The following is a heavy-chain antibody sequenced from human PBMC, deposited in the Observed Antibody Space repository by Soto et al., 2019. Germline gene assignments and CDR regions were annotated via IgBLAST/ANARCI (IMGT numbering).Heavy chain of an antibody. CDR3: ANDLGTSFGGGMDV. Sequence: EVQLVESGGVVVQPGGSLRLSCAASGFTFDDYTMHWVRQAPGKGLEWVSLISWDGGSTYYADSVKGRFTISRDNSKNSLYLQMNSLRTEDTALYYCANDLGTSFGGGMDVWGPGTTVTVSS. V-gene: IGHV3-43*01. J-gene: IGHJ6*02. CDR1: GFTFDDYT. D-gene: IGHD3-3*01. CDR2: ISWDGGST.